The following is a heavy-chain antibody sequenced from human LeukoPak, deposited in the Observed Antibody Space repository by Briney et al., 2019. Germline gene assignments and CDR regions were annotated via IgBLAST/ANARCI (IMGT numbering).Heavy chain of an antibody. D-gene: IGHD1-26*01. Sequence: KSSETLSLTCTVSSGSISSGDYYWSWIRQPPRKNLEWIGYIYYNGDTHCNSSLESRVTISVDTSKNQFSLKLSSVTAADTAVYYCARDRASTRSGSYFDYWGQGTLVTVSS. V-gene: IGHV4-30-4*08. J-gene: IGHJ4*02. CDR2: IYYNGDT. CDR3: ARDRASTRSGSYFDY. CDR1: SGSISSGDYY.